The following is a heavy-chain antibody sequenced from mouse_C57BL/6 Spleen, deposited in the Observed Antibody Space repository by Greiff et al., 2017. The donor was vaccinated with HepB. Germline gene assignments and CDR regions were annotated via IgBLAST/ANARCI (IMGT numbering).Heavy chain of an antibody. CDR2: INPNNGGT. V-gene: IGHV1-22*01. CDR3: AGYAGYYGDAMDY. J-gene: IGHJ4*01. CDR1: GYTFTDYN. Sequence: EVQLQQSGPELVNPGASVKMSCKASGYTFTDYNMHWVKQSHGKSLEWIGYINPNNGGTSYNQKFKGKATLTVNKSSSTAYMALRSLTSEDSAVYYCAGYAGYYGDAMDYWGQGTSVTVSS. D-gene: IGHD2-3*01.